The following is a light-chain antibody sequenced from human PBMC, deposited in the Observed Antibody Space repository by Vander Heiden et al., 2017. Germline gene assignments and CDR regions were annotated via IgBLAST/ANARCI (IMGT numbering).Light chain of an antibody. Sequence: SYELTQPPSVSVSPGQTASITCSGDKLGDKYASWYQQKPGQSPVLVIYQDRKRPSGIPGRFSGSNSGNTATLTISGTQAMDEADYYCQAWDSSTVWVFGGGTKLTVL. V-gene: IGLV3-1*01. CDR1: KLGDKY. CDR3: QAWDSSTVWV. CDR2: QDR. J-gene: IGLJ3*02.